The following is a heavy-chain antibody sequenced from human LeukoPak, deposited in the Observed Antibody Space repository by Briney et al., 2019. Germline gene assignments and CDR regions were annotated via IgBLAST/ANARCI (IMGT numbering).Heavy chain of an antibody. Sequence: SVKVSCKASGYTFTSYAMHWVRQAPGQRLEWMGWINAGNGNTKYSQKFQGRVTITRDTSASTAYMELSSLRSEDTAVYYCARYAGWEPYYFDYWGQGTLVTVSS. J-gene: IGHJ4*02. CDR2: INAGNGNT. V-gene: IGHV1-3*01. CDR1: GYTFTSYA. CDR3: ARYAGWEPYYFDY. D-gene: IGHD1-26*01.